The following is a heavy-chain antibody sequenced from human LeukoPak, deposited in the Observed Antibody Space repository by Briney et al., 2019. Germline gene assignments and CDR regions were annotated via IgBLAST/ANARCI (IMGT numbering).Heavy chain of an antibody. CDR1: GYTFTSYG. Sequence: GASVKVSCKASGYTFTSYGISWVRQAPGQGLEWMGWIGAYNGNTNYAQKLQGRVTMTTDTSTSTAYMELRSLRSDDTAVYYCAREGKVVVAATTTLNYYYGMDVWGQGTTVTVSS. D-gene: IGHD2-15*01. CDR2: IGAYNGNT. V-gene: IGHV1-18*01. CDR3: AREGKVVVAATTTLNYYYGMDV. J-gene: IGHJ6*02.